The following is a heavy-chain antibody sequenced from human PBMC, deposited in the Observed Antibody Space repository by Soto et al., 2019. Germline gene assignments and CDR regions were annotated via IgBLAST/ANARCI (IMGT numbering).Heavy chain of an antibody. Sequence: SETLSLTCTVSGGSISSSSYYWGWIRQPPGKGLEWIGSIYYSGSTYYNPSLKSRVTISVDTSKNQFSLRLSSVTAADTAVYYCARDGYNPYNYYGMDVWGQGTTVTVSS. D-gene: IGHD5-12*01. CDR2: IYYSGST. CDR3: ARDGYNPYNYYGMDV. CDR1: GGSISSSSYY. J-gene: IGHJ6*02. V-gene: IGHV4-39*02.